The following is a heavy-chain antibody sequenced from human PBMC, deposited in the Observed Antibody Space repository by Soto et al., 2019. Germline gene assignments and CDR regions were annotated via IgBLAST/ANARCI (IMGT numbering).Heavy chain of an antibody. V-gene: IGHV3-21*01. D-gene: IGHD2-15*01. J-gene: IGHJ3*02. CDR1: GFNFIRKY. CDR2: ISGNNVYL. Sequence: EVQLVESGGGLIQPGGSLRLSCAASGFNFIRKYMIWVRQAPGKGLEWVSSISGNNVYLYYADSVKGRFSISRDNAKNSLTLQMNSLRAEDTAIYYCARDRCSGGSCYRTYAFDMWGQGTLVTVSS. CDR3: ARDRCSGGSCYRTYAFDM.